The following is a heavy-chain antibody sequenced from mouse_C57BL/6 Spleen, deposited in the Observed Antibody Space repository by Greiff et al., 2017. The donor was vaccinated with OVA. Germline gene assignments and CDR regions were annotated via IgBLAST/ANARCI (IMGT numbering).Heavy chain of an antibody. V-gene: IGHV1-9*01. J-gene: IGHJ3*01. CDR2: ILPGSGST. Sequence: VKLVESGAELMKPGASVKLSCKATGYTFTGYWIEWVKQRPGHGLEWIGEILPGSGSTNYNEKVKGKATFTADTSSNTAYMQLSSPTTYDSSIYYCARIHYGSGAWFAYWGQGTLVTVSA. D-gene: IGHD1-1*01. CDR3: ARIHYGSGAWFAY. CDR1: GYTFTGYW.